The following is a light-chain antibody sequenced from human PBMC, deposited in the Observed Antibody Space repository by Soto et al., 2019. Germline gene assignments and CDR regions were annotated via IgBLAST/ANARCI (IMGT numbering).Light chain of an antibody. CDR1: QSVYSY. J-gene: IGKJ1*01. V-gene: IGKV3-11*01. Sequence: EIVLTQSPATLSLSPGERATLSCRASQSVYSYVAWYRQKPGQAPRLLIYESSKRATGIPARFSGTGSGTDFTPTITSLEPVDVVVYYCQQRRHWSWTFSQGTRVEIK. CDR3: QQRRHWSWT. CDR2: ESS.